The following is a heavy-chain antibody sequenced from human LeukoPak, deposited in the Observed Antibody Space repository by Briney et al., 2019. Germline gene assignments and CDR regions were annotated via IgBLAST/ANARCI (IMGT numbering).Heavy chain of an antibody. CDR2: IRYDGSNK. CDR1: GFTFSSYG. D-gene: IGHD6-19*01. J-gene: IGHJ4*02. Sequence: GGSLRLSCAASGFTFSSYGIHWVRQAPGKGLEWLAFIRYDGSNKYYADSVKGRFTISRDNSKNTLYLQMNSLRVEDTAVYYCANGRSSSGALQHDYWGQGTLVTVSS. V-gene: IGHV3-30*02. CDR3: ANGRSSSGALQHDY.